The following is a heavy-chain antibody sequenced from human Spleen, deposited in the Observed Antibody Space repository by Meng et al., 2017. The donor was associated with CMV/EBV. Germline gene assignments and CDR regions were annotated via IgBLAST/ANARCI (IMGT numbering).Heavy chain of an antibody. Sequence: GGSLRLSCAASGFTFSNAWMSWVRQAPGKGLEWVGHIKSKTDGGTTDYAAPVRGRFTFSRDDSKNTLYLQMESLKTEDTAVYYCSTFITAAGGYWYFDLWGRGTLVTVSS. J-gene: IGHJ2*01. CDR2: IKSKTDGGTT. CDR1: GFTFSNAW. CDR3: STFITAAGGYWYFDL. D-gene: IGHD6-13*01. V-gene: IGHV3-15*01.